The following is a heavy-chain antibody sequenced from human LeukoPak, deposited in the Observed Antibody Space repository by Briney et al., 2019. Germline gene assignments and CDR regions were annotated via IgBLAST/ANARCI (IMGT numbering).Heavy chain of an antibody. CDR1: DYSFSGYY. CDR3: ARGLDSSGSYNY. J-gene: IGHJ4*02. D-gene: IGHD3-10*01. V-gene: IGHV4-34*01. CDR2: INHSGST. Sequence: NPSETLSLTCAVYDYSFSGYYWSWIRQPPGKGLEWIGEINHSGSTNYNPSLKSRVTISVDTCKNQFSLKLSSVTAADTAVYYCARGLDSSGSYNYWGQGTRVTVSS.